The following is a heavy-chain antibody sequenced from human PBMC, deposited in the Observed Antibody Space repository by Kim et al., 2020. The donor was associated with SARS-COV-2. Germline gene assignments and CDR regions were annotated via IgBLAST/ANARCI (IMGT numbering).Heavy chain of an antibody. D-gene: IGHD5-18*01. CDR1: GGSISSSYYY. V-gene: IGHV4-39*01. CDR3: ARREEGYSYGYGFDY. Sequence: SQTLSLTCTVSGGSISSSYYYWGWIRQPPGKGLEWIGSIYYSGSTYYNPSLKSRVTISVDTSKNQFSLRLSSVTAADTAVYYCARREEGYSYGYGFDYWGQGTLVTVSS. J-gene: IGHJ4*02. CDR2: IYYSGST.